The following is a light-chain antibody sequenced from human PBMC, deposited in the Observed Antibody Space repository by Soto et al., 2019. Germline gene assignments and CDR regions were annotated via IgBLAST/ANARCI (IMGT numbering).Light chain of an antibody. CDR1: QSVSSY. CDR2: DAS. J-gene: IGKJ1*01. V-gene: IGKV3-11*01. CDR3: QHWGP. Sequence: EIVLTQSPATLSLSPGERATLSCRASQSVSSYLAWYQQKPGQAPRLLIYDASNRATGIPARFSGSGSGTAFPLTFSPRGPEVFAVYYCQHWGPSAQGPKV.